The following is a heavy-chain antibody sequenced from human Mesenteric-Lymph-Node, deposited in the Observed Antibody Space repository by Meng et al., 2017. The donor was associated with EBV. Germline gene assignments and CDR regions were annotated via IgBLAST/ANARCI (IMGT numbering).Heavy chain of an antibody. CDR1: GFTFSDYH. J-gene: IGHJ4*02. CDR2: ISSSGDTK. Sequence: QVQLVVSGGGLVKPGGSLRLSCAASGFTFSDYHMSWTRQAPGKGPEWVSYISSSGDTKYYADSVKGRFTISRDTAKKSLYLQMNSLRAEDTAVYYCARGSLPDFWGQGTLVTVSS. V-gene: IGHV3-11*01. CDR3: ARGSLPDF.